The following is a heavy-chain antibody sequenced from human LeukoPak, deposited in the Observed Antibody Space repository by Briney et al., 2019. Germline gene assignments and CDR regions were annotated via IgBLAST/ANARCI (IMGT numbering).Heavy chain of an antibody. Sequence: PSETLSLTCTVSGGSTSSYYWSWIRQPPGKGLEWIGYIYYSGSTNYNPSLKSRVTISVDTSKNQFSLKLSSVTAADTAVYYCARVGYGYLIDYWGQGTLVTVSS. J-gene: IGHJ4*02. CDR1: GGSTSSYY. V-gene: IGHV4-59*08. D-gene: IGHD5-18*01. CDR3: ARVGYGYLIDY. CDR2: IYYSGST.